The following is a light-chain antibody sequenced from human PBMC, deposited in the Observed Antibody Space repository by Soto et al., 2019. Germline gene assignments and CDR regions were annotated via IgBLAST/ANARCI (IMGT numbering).Light chain of an antibody. CDR3: GTWDSSLSGGV. CDR2: DNN. V-gene: IGLV1-51*01. J-gene: IGLJ3*02. Sequence: QSVLTQPPSVSAAPGQKVTISCSGSSSNIENNYVSWYQQLPGTAPKLLIYDNNKRPSGIPDRFSGSRSGTSATLGITGLQTGDEADYYCGTWDSSLSGGVFGGGTQLTVL. CDR1: SSNIENNY.